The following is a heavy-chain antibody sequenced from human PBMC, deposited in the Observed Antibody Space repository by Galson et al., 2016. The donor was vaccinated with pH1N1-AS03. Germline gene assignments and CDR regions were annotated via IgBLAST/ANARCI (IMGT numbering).Heavy chain of an antibody. CDR1: GYTFSTYG. CDR3: ARHGTTGWSREEDALDI. D-gene: IGHD6-19*01. CDR2: ISGYDDDT. V-gene: IGHV1-18*04. J-gene: IGHJ3*02. Sequence: SVKVSCKASGYTFSTYGVSWVRQAPGQGLEWMGWISGYDDDTNYAQNVAGRVTMTTDKSTSTVYMELRSLRSDDTAVYYCARHGTTGWSREEDALDIWGQGTVVTVSS.